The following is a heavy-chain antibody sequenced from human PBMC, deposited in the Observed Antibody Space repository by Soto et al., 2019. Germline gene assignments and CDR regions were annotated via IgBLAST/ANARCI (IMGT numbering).Heavy chain of an antibody. V-gene: IGHV5-51*01. J-gene: IGHJ5*02. Sequence: PGESLKISCKGSGYSVTHYWIGWVRQKPGKGLEWMGIIYPGDSDTRKSPSFQGQVTISVDKSINTAYLQWSSLKASDTARYYCARRSDWFDLWGQGTLVNVSS. CDR3: ARRSDWFDL. CDR2: IYPGDSDT. CDR1: GYSVTHYW.